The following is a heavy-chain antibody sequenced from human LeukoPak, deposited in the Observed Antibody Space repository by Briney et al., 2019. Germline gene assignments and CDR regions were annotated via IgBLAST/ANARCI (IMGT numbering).Heavy chain of an antibody. Sequence: SETLSLTCAGYGGSFSGYYWSWIRQPPGKGLKWIGEIIHSGSTNYNPSLKSRVTISVDTSKNQFSLKLSSVTAADTAVYYCAKPADTAMGFAYWSQGTLVTVSS. V-gene: IGHV4-34*12. CDR2: IIHSGST. D-gene: IGHD5-18*01. CDR3: AKPADTAMGFAY. J-gene: IGHJ4*02. CDR1: GGSFSGYY.